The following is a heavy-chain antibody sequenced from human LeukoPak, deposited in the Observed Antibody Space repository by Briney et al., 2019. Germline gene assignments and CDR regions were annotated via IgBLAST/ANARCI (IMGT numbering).Heavy chain of an antibody. CDR2: IKQDGSEK. CDR1: GFTFSSYA. CDR3: ASGFGSSWYYYYYYMDV. Sequence: PGGSLRLSCAASGFTFSSYAMSWVRQAPGKGLEWVANIKQDGSEKYYVDSVKGRFTISRDNAKNSLYLQMNSLRAEDTAVYYCASGFGSSWYYYYYYMDVWGKGTTVTVSS. J-gene: IGHJ6*03. V-gene: IGHV3-7*01. D-gene: IGHD6-13*01.